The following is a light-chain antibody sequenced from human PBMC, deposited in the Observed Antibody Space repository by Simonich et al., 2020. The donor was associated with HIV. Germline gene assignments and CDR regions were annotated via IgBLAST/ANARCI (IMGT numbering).Light chain of an antibody. J-gene: IGKJ4*01. V-gene: IGKV3-11*01. CDR1: QSVSSH. CDR3: QQRSDWPLT. CDR2: DAS. Sequence: EIVLTQSPATLSLSPGGRATLSCRASQSVSSHLGWYQQKPGQAPGLLIYDASNRATAIPARFSGSGSGTDFTLSISSLEPEDFAVYYCQQRSDWPLTFGGGTKVEIK.